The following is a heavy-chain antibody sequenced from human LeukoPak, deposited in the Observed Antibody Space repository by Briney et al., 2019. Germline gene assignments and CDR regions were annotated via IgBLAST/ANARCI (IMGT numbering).Heavy chain of an antibody. D-gene: IGHD5-18*01. J-gene: IGHJ4*02. CDR3: ASGGYSYGFDY. CDR2: IHHDGRI. Sequence: SETLSLTCDVSGGSIDSTNWWNWVRQPPGKGLEWIGEIHHDGRINYNPSLKSRVTLSVDKSKNQLSLKLSSVTAADTAMYYCASGGYSYGFDYWGQGTLVTVSS. V-gene: IGHV4/OR15-8*01. CDR1: GGSIDSTNW.